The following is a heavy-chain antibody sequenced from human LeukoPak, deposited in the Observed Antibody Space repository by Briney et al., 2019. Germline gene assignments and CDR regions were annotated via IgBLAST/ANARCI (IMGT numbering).Heavy chain of an antibody. CDR3: ARKVRWNGEFDY. V-gene: IGHV4-4*02. Sequence: SETLSLTCAVSGGPISSSNCWSWVRPPPGKGLEWIGEIYHSGSTNYNPSFKSRVTISVDKSKNQFSLKLSSVTAADTAVYYCARKVRWNGEFDYWGQGTLVTVSS. CDR2: IYHSGST. CDR1: GGPISSSNC. D-gene: IGHD4-23*01. J-gene: IGHJ4*02.